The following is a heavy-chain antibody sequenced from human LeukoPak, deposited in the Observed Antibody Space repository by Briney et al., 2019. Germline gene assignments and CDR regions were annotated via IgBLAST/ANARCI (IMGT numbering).Heavy chain of an antibody. V-gene: IGHV3-23*01. CDR1: GFTFSSYA. CDR2: ISGSGGST. Sequence: GGTLRLSCAASGFTFSSYAMSWVRQAPGKGLEWVSAISGSGGSTYYADSVKGRFTISRDNSKNTLYLQVNSLRAEDTAVYYCAKVGAYYYGSGSYYAHHFDYWGQGTLVTVSS. CDR3: AKVGAYYYGSGSYYAHHFDY. J-gene: IGHJ4*02. D-gene: IGHD3-10*01.